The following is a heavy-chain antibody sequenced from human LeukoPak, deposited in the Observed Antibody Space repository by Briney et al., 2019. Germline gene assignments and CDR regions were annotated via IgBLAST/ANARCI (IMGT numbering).Heavy chain of an antibody. Sequence: PGGSLRLSCAGSGFTFSNYAMTWVRQAPGKGLEWVSVIGASGGTTYYADSVKGRFTISRDNAKNSLYLQMNSLRAEDTAVYYCARDHRLDIVVVPAAIWGDYYYYYYGMDVWGQGTTVTVSS. J-gene: IGHJ6*02. CDR3: ARDHRLDIVVVPAAIWGDYYYYYYGMDV. D-gene: IGHD2-2*01. CDR2: IGASGGTT. CDR1: GFTFSNYA. V-gene: IGHV3-23*01.